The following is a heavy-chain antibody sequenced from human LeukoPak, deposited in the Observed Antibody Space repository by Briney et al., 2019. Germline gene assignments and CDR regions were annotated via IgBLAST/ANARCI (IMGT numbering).Heavy chain of an antibody. CDR3: ARDPADWDWFDP. J-gene: IGHJ5*02. CDR1: GFTFSSYS. Sequence: GGSLRLSCAASGFTFSSYSMNWVRQAPGKGLEWVSSISSSSSYTYYADSVKGRFTISRDNAKNSLYLQMNSLRAEDTAVYYCARDPADWDWFDPWGQGTLVTVSS. D-gene: IGHD2-21*01. V-gene: IGHV3-21*01. CDR2: ISSSSSYT.